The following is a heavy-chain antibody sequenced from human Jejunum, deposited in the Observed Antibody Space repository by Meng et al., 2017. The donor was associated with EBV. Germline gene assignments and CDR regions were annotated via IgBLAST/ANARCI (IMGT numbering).Heavy chain of an antibody. CDR1: EFPFQ. CDR2: ICLGGTIQ. J-gene: IGHJ4*02. V-gene: IGHV3-33*01. D-gene: IGHD3-22*01. Sequence: QVQLVESGGGVAQPGRSLRLSCAASEFPFQLICLGGTIQVYAHSVKGRFTISRDISKNTLYLQMNSLRADDTAVYHCARGAYFYDGSPAYYFDYWGQGTLVTVPS. CDR3: ARGAYFYDGSPAYYFDY.